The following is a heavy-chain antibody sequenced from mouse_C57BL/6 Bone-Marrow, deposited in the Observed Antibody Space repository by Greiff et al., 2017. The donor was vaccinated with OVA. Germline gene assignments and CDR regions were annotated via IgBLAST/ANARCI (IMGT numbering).Heavy chain of an antibody. V-gene: IGHV1-80*01. CDR2: IYPGDGDT. CDR1: GYAFSSYW. CDR3: ARDPIYYDYDTGYYYAMDY. J-gene: IGHJ4*01. Sequence: VQLQESGAELVKPGASVKISCKASGYAFSSYWMNWVKQRPGKGLEWIGQIYPGDGDTNYNGKFKGKATLTADKSSSTAYMQLSSLTSEDSAVYFCARDPIYYDYDTGYYYAMDYWGQGTSVTVSS. D-gene: IGHD2-4*01.